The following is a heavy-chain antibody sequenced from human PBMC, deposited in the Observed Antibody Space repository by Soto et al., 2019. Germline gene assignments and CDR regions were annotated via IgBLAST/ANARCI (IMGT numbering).Heavy chain of an antibody. CDR2: IYHSGST. CDR3: IGGRAIFGVVPKAALDY. V-gene: IGHV4-4*02. D-gene: IGHD3-3*01. Sequence: QVQLQESGPGLVKPSGTLSLTCAVSGGSISSSNWWSWVRQPQGKGREWIGEIYHSGSTNYNPSLKSRVTISVDKSKNQFSLKLSSVTAADTAVYYCIGGRAIFGVVPKAALDYWGQGTLVTVSS. CDR1: GGSISSSNW. J-gene: IGHJ4*02.